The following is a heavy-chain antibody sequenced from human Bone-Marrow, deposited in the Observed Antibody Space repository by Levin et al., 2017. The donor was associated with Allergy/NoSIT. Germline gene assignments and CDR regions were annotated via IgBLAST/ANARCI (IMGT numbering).Heavy chain of an antibody. CDR2: INRDGSSP. J-gene: IGHJ2*01. Sequence: GGSLRLSCSASGFNFSSYWMHWVRQAPGKGLVWVSRINRDGSSPSYADSVKGRFTISRDNAKNTLYLQMNSLRAEDTSVYYCARDRVTTNCYFDLWSRGTLVTVSS. D-gene: IGHD4-17*01. V-gene: IGHV3-74*01. CDR3: ARDRVTTNCYFDL. CDR1: GFNFSSYW.